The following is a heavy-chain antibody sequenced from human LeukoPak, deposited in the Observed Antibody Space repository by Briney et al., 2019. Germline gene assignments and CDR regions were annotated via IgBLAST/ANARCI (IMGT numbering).Heavy chain of an antibody. CDR1: GFTFSSYW. V-gene: IGHV3-74*01. D-gene: IGHD6-6*01. CDR3: ARGGRKSARPFDY. J-gene: IGHJ4*02. CDR2: INSDGSST. Sequence: GGSLRLSCAASGFTFSSYWMHWVRQAPRKGLVWVSRINSDGSSTSYADSVKGRFTISRDNAKNTLYLQMNSLRAEDTAVYYCARGGRKSARPFDYWGQGTLVTVSS.